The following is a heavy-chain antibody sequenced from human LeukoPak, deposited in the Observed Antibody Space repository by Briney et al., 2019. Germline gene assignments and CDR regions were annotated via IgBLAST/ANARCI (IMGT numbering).Heavy chain of an antibody. CDR3: ARDLIEWSFYYYMDV. Sequence: GGSLRLSCAASGFTYSSYSMNWVRQAPGKGPEWVSYISSSSSTIYYADSVKGRFTISRDNAKNSLYLQMNSLRAEDTAVYYCARDLIEWSFYYYMDVWGKGTTVTVSS. D-gene: IGHD3-3*01. CDR2: ISSSSSTI. CDR1: GFTYSSYS. J-gene: IGHJ6*03. V-gene: IGHV3-48*01.